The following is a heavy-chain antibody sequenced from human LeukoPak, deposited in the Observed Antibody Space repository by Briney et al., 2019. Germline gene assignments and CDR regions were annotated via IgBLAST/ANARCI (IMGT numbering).Heavy chain of an antibody. Sequence: GGSLRLSCAASGFTFSSYGMHWVRQAPGKGLEWAAVIWYDGSNKYYADSVKGRFTISRDNSKNTLYLQMNSLRAEDTAVYYCAREHVLLWFGELLDWGQGTLVTVSS. J-gene: IGHJ4*02. D-gene: IGHD3-10*01. CDR3: AREHVLLWFGELLD. CDR1: GFTFSSYG. V-gene: IGHV3-33*01. CDR2: IWYDGSNK.